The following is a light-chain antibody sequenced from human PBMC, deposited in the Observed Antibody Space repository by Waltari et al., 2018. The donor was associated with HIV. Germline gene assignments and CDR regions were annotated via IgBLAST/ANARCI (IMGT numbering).Light chain of an antibody. CDR1: QSVIRN. J-gene: IGKJ1*01. CDR3: QQYARSPWT. V-gene: IGKV3-20*01. CDR2: GAS. Sequence: EIVMTQSPATLSVSPGERATLSCRASQSVIRNLAWYQQKPGQAPRLLIYGASTRAADIPDRFTGSGSGTDFTLTIDTLEPEDFAVYYCQQYARSPWTFGQGTKVEIK.